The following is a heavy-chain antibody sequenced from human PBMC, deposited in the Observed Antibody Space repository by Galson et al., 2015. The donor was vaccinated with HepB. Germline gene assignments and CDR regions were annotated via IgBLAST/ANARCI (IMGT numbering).Heavy chain of an antibody. CDR2: INAGNGNT. D-gene: IGHD1-26*01. J-gene: IGHJ4*02. Sequence: SVKVSCKASGYTFTSYAMHWVRQAPGQRLEWMGWINAGNGNTKYSQKFQGRVTITRDTSASPAYMELSSLRSEDTAVYYCARVKARGGSYYGWTFDYWGQGTLVTVSS. CDR3: ARVKARGGSYYGWTFDY. V-gene: IGHV1-3*01. CDR1: GYTFTSYA.